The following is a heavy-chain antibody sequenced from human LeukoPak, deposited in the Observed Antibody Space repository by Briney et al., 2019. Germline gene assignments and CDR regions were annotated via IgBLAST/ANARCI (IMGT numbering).Heavy chain of an antibody. CDR3: ARGVNYDSSGYYSHESGMDV. J-gene: IGHJ6*02. CDR1: GYTFTSYV. V-gene: IGHV1-18*01. CDR2: ISAYNGNT. D-gene: IGHD3-22*01. Sequence: ASVKVSCKASGYTFTSYVISWVRQAPGQGLEWMGWISAYNGNTNYAQKLQGRVTMTTDTSTSTAYMELRGLRSDDTAVYYCARGVNYDSSGYYSHESGMDVWGQGTTVTVSS.